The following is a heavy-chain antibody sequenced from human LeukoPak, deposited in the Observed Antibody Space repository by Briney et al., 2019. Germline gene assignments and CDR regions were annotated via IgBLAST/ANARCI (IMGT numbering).Heavy chain of an antibody. D-gene: IGHD3-22*01. CDR2: IYYSGST. J-gene: IGHJ5*02. CDR3: ARVRSSYFNWFDP. Sequence: SETLSLTCTVSGGSISSYYWSWIRQPPGKGLEWIGYIYYSGSTNYNPSLKSRVTISVDTSKNQFSLKLSSVTAADTAVYYCARVRSSYFNWFDPWGQGTLVTVSS. V-gene: IGHV4-59*01. CDR1: GGSISSYY.